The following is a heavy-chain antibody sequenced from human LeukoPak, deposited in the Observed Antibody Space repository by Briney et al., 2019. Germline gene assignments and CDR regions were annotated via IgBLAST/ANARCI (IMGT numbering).Heavy chain of an antibody. CDR2: ISSSSSYI. D-gene: IGHD4-17*01. CDR3: ARAQTYGDSRLLLDY. CDR1: GFTFSSYS. V-gene: IGHV3-21*04. Sequence: GGSLRLSCAASGFTFSSYSMNWVRQAPGKGLEWVSSISSSSSYIYYADSVKGRFTISRDNAKNSLYLQMNSLRVEDTALYYCARAQTYGDSRLLLDYWGQGTLVTVSS. J-gene: IGHJ4*02.